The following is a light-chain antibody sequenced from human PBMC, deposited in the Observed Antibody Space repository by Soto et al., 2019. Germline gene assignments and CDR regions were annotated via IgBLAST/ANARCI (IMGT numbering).Light chain of an antibody. Sequence: QSALTQPASVSGSPGQSITIPCTGTSSDVGGYNYVSWYQQHPGKAPKLMIYDVSNRPSGVSNRFSGSKSGNTASLTISGLLAEDEADYYCSSYTSSSTRAVFGGGTQLTVL. CDR2: DVS. V-gene: IGLV2-14*01. J-gene: IGLJ7*01. CDR3: SSYTSSSTRAV. CDR1: SSDVGGYNY.